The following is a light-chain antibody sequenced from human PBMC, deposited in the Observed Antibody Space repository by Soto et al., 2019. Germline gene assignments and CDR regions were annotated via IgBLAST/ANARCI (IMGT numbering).Light chain of an antibody. CDR1: QSISGF. J-gene: IGKJ2*01. CDR3: QQSYTIPL. CDR2: GAS. Sequence: DIQMTQSPSSLSASVGDRVTVTCRASQSISGFLNWYQQKAGKAPKLLIYGASSLQSGVPSRFSGSGSGTDFTLTISSLQPEDFETYYCQQSYTIPLFGPGTKLEIK. V-gene: IGKV1-39*01.